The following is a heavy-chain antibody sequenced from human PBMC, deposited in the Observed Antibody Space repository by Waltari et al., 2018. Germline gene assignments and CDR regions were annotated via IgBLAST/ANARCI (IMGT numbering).Heavy chain of an antibody. Sequence: QVQLQQWGAGLLKPSETLSLPCAVYGGSFSGYYWSWIRQPPGKGLEWIGEINHSGSTNYNPSLKSRVTISVDTSKNQFSLKLSSVTAADTAVYYCARGGIFDYWGQGTLVTVSS. CDR3: ARGGIFDY. V-gene: IGHV4-34*01. CDR2: INHSGST. CDR1: GGSFSGYY. J-gene: IGHJ4*02.